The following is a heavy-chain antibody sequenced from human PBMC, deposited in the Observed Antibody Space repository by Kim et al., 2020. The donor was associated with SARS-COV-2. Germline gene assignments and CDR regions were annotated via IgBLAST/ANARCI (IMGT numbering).Heavy chain of an antibody. V-gene: IGHV3-21*01. J-gene: IGHJ6*02. CDR3: ARDLLGGYCSGGSCYGHYGMDV. D-gene: IGHD2-15*01. CDR1: GFTFSSYS. CDR2: ISSSSSYI. Sequence: GGSLRLSCAASGFTFSSYSMNWVRQAPGKGLEWVSSISSSSSYIYYADSVKGRFTISRDNAKNSLYLQMNSLRAEDTAVYYCARDLLGGYCSGGSCYGHYGMDVWGQGTTVTVSS.